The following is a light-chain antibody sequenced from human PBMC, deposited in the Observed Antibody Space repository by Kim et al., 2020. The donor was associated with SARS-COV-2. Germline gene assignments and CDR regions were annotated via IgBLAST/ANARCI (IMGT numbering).Light chain of an antibody. Sequence: SSELTQPPSVSEAPGKTATITCGGDDIGTKSVHWYQQKPGQAPVLVIYYDTDRPSGIPERFSASNSGNTATLTVSRVEAGDEADYYCQVWDSGSDQWVFGGGTQLTVL. J-gene: IGLJ3*02. V-gene: IGLV3-21*04. CDR2: YDT. CDR1: DIGTKS. CDR3: QVWDSGSDQWV.